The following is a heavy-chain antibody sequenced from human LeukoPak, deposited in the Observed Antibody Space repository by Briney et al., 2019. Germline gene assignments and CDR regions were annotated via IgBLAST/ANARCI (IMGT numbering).Heavy chain of an antibody. CDR1: GGSFSGYY. J-gene: IGHJ4*02. CDR2: INHSGST. V-gene: IGHV4-34*01. CDR3: ASRRYDYVWGSYRYRGYFDY. Sequence: PSETLSLTCDVYGGSFSGYYWSWIRQPPGKGLEWIGEINHSGSTNYNPSLKSRVTISVDTSKNQFSLKLSSVTATDTAVYYCASRRYDYVWGSYRYRGYFDYWGQGTLVTVSS. D-gene: IGHD3-16*02.